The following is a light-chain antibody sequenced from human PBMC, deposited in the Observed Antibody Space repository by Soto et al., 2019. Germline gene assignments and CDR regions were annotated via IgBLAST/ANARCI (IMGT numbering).Light chain of an antibody. CDR2: GAS. CDR1: QSISNY. Sequence: DTQMTQSPSSLSASVGDRVTITCRASQSISNYLNWYQQKPGKAPKLLMYGASSLQSGVPSRFSGSGSGTEFTFTLTISSLQPEDFATYYCQQSYSISRTFGQGTKVDIK. V-gene: IGKV1-39*01. CDR3: QQSYSISRT. J-gene: IGKJ1*01.